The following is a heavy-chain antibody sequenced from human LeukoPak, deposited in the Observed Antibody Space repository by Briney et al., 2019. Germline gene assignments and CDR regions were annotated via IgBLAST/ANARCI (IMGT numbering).Heavy chain of an antibody. CDR1: GFTFSSYG. D-gene: IGHD5-12*01. CDR2: IWYDGSNK. V-gene: IGHV3-33*01. CDR3: ARDGYDGAFDI. Sequence: GRSLRLSCAASGFTFSSYGMHWVRQAPGKGLEWVAVIWYDGSNKYYADSVKGRFTISRDNSKNTPYLQMNSLRAEDTAVYYCARDGYDGAFDIWGQGTMVTVSS. J-gene: IGHJ3*02.